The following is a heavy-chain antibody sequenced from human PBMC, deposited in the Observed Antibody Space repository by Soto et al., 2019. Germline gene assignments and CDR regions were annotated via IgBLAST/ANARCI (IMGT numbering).Heavy chain of an antibody. Sequence: SETLSLTCAVYGGSFSGYYWSWIRQPPGKGLEWIGEINHSGSTNYNPSLKSRVTISVDTSKNQFSLKLSSVTAADTAVYYCARGRIAVAGTNFDYWGQGTLVTAPQ. CDR2: INHSGST. J-gene: IGHJ4*02. V-gene: IGHV4-34*01. D-gene: IGHD6-19*01. CDR1: GGSFSGYY. CDR3: ARGRIAVAGTNFDY.